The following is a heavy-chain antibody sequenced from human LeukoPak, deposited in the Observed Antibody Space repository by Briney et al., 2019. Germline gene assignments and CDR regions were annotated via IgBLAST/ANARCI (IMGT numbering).Heavy chain of an antibody. V-gene: IGHV3-21*04. CDR3: AKLLRIAAAPHRD. Sequence: GGSLRLSCAASGFNFNSYSMNWVRQAPGKGLEWVSSIFRSGSYMFYADSVKGRFTISRDNAKSSLYLQMNSLRAEDTAVYYCAKLLRIAAAPHRDWGQGTLVTVSS. CDR1: GFNFNSYS. D-gene: IGHD6-13*01. J-gene: IGHJ4*02. CDR2: IFRSGSYM.